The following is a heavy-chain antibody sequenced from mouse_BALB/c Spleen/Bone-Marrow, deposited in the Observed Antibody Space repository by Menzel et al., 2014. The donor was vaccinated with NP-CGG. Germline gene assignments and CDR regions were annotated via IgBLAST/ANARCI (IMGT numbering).Heavy chain of an antibody. CDR2: IYPGDGDT. V-gene: IGHV1-82*01. J-gene: IGHJ1*01. CDR1: GYAFSSSW. Sequence: VQVVESGPELVKPGASVKIPCKASGYAFSSSWMNWVKQRPGQGLEWIGRIYPGDGDTNYNGKFKGKATMTVDKSSSTAYMELARLTSEDSAIYYCARGEGYDGWYFDVWGAGTTVTVSS. CDR3: ARGEGYDGWYFDV. D-gene: IGHD2-2*01.